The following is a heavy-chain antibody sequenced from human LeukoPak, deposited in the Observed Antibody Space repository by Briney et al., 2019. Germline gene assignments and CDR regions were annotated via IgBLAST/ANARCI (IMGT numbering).Heavy chain of an antibody. CDR1: GFTFSSYA. D-gene: IGHD2-2*01. Sequence: PGGSLRLSCAASGFTFSSYAMSWVRQAPGKGLEWVSLISEDGGGTYYADSVKGRFTISRDNRKNSLYLQMNSLRTEDSALYYCAKDLRFCTSTRCYDVVHYWGQGTLVTVSS. V-gene: IGHV3-43*02. J-gene: IGHJ4*02. CDR2: ISEDGGGT. CDR3: AKDLRFCTSTRCYDVVHY.